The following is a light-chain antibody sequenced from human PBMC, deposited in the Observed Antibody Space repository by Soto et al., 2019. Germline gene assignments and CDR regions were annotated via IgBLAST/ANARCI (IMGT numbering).Light chain of an antibody. V-gene: IGKV3-11*01. J-gene: IGKJ1*01. CDR1: QSINNY. CDR2: DAS. CDR3: QQHSSWPMT. Sequence: EIVLTQSPGTLSFSPGERATLSCRASQSINNYLAWYQQKPGQGPRLLIYDASNTAAGIPARFSGSGSGTDFTLTISSLEPEDFAVYYCQQHSSWPMTFGQGTKVDIK.